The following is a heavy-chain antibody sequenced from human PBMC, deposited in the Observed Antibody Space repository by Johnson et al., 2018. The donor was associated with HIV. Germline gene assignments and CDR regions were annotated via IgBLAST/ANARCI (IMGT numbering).Heavy chain of an antibody. J-gene: IGHJ3*02. CDR2: IKSKTDGGTT. V-gene: IGHV3-15*01. Sequence: EVQLVESGGGLVKPGGSLRLSCAASGFTFSVYYMSWIRQAPGKGLEWVGRIKSKTDGGTTDYAAPVKGRFTISRDDSKNTLYLQMNSLKTEDTAVYYCTTGNGGAFDIWGQGTMVTVSS. CDR1: GFTFSVYY. CDR3: TTGNGGAFDI.